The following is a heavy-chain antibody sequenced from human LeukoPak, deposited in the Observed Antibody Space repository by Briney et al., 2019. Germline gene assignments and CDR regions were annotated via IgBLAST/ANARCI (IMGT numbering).Heavy chain of an antibody. V-gene: IGHV4-4*02. Sequence: PSGTLSLTCAVCCGSINNANWWSWVRQPPGKGLEWIAEVAHHGKTNYNPSLKSRVTVSLDKSKSQFSLNLTSVTAADTAVYFCTRTNRDWVPSDYWGQGTLVTVSS. CDR2: VAHHGKT. D-gene: IGHD2-21*01. J-gene: IGHJ4*02. CDR1: CGSINNANW. CDR3: TRTNRDWVPSDY.